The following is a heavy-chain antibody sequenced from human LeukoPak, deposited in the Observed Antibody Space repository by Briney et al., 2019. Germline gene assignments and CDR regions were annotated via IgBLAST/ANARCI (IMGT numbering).Heavy chain of an antibody. CDR3: ARERYDSVYNWFDP. J-gene: IGHJ5*02. V-gene: IGHV4-4*07. CDR2: IYSSGST. D-gene: IGHD3-22*01. Sequence: SETLSLTCTVSGGSISNSYWSWIRQPAGKGLEWIGRIYSSGSTNYNPSLKSRVTMSVDTSKNQFSLKLTSVTAAGTAVYYCARERYDSVYNWFDPWGQGTLVTVST. CDR1: GGSISNSY.